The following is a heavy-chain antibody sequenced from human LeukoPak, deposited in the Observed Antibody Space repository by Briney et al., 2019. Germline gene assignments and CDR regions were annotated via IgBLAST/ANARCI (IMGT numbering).Heavy chain of an antibody. Sequence: GGSLRLSCAASGFTFKLYWMHWVRQVPGRGPVWVSRINHDGSDTIYADSVRGRFTISRGDAKNTLYLQMNSLRAEDTAVYYCAREFWGPDYWGQGTLVTVSS. D-gene: IGHD7-27*01. CDR2: INHDGSDT. V-gene: IGHV3-74*01. J-gene: IGHJ4*02. CDR1: GFTFKLYW. CDR3: AREFWGPDY.